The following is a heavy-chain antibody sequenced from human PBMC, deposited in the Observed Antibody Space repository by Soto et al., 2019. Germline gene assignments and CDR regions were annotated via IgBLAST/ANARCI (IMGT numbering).Heavy chain of an antibody. V-gene: IGHV2-5*02. D-gene: IGHD2-2*01. CDR1: GFSLSADGVG. J-gene: IGHJ3*01. CDR2: IYWDDDQ. Sequence: QITLKESGPTLVKPTQTLTPTCTFSGFSLSADGVGVGWIRQPPGKALEWLALIYWDDDQRYSPSLKTRLTITKDTSKNQVVLTMTNMDPVDTATYYCAHAYGGTSWPNDAFDVCGQGTVVTVSS. CDR3: AHAYGGTSWPNDAFDV.